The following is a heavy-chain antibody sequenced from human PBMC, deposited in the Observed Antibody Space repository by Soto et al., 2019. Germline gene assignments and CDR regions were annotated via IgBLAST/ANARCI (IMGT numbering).Heavy chain of an antibody. Sequence: GASVKVSFKASCYTFTSYGISWVRQAPGQGLEWMGWISAYNGNTNYAQKLQGRVTMTTDTSTSTAYMELRSLGSDDTAVYYCARRDYSYYYYGMDVWGQGTTVTVSS. J-gene: IGHJ6*02. CDR3: ARRDYSYYYYGMDV. V-gene: IGHV1-18*01. CDR2: ISAYNGNT. D-gene: IGHD4-4*01. CDR1: CYTFTSYG.